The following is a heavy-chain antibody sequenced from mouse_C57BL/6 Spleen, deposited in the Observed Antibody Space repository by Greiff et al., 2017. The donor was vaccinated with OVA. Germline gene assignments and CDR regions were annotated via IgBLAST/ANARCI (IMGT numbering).Heavy chain of an antibody. V-gene: IGHV5-6*01. Sequence: EVHLVESGGDLVKPGGSLKLSCAASGFTFSSYGMSWVRQTPDKRLEWVATISSGGSYTYYPDSVKGRFTISRDNAKNTLYLQMSSLKSEDTAMYYCARHESGGYYYAMDYWGQGTSVTVSS. CDR2: ISSGGSYT. CDR3: ARHESGGYYYAMDY. J-gene: IGHJ4*01. CDR1: GFTFSSYG. D-gene: IGHD2-2*01.